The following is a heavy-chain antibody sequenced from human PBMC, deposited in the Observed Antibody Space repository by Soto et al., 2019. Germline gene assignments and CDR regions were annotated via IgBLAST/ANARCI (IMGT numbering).Heavy chain of an antibody. D-gene: IGHD2-8*02. J-gene: IGHJ6*02. V-gene: IGHV3-23*01. Sequence: GGSLRLSCAASGLTFSIYGMSWVRQAPGKGLEWVSALTGSGDGTYYADSVKGRFTISRDNSKNTLYLQMNSLRAEDAAIYYCAKDSPILTVWGQGTTVTVSS. CDR2: LTGSGDGT. CDR3: AKDSPILTV. CDR1: GLTFSIYG.